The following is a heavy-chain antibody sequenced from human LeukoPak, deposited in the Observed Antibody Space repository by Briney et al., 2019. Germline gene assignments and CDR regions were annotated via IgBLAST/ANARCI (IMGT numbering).Heavy chain of an antibody. Sequence: SETLSLTCAVYGGSFSGYYWSWIRQPAGKGLEWIGRIYTSGSTNFSPSLKSRVTISVDTSKNQFSLKLSSVTAADTAVYYCARCTITPYYFDYWGQGTLVTVSS. CDR1: GGSFSGYY. D-gene: IGHD5-12*01. CDR2: IYTSGST. V-gene: IGHV4-59*10. CDR3: ARCTITPYYFDY. J-gene: IGHJ4*02.